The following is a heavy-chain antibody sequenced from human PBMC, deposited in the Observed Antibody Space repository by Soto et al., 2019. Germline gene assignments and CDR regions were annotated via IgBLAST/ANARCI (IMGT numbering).Heavy chain of an antibody. CDR3: ARDLVTVAEKKPFAY. J-gene: IGHJ4*02. V-gene: IGHV3-30-3*01. CDR2: ISYDASNK. CDR1: GFTFSSYA. Sequence: QVQLVESGGGVVQPGRSLRLSCAASGFTFSSYAMHWVRQAPGNGLEWVAVISYDASNKYYADSVQGRFNNSRDNSKNTLYLQMNSLSGEDTAVYYCARDLVTVAEKKPFAYWGRGTLVTVSS. D-gene: IGHD6-19*01.